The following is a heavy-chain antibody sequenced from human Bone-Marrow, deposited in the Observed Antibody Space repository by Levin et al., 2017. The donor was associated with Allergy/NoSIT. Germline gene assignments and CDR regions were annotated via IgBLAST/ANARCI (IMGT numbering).Heavy chain of an antibody. J-gene: IGHJ4*02. CDR3: AKDRPQATDYYDSSGSLDY. D-gene: IGHD3-22*01. CDR2: ISYDESHK. CDR1: GFTFSAYG. V-gene: IGHV3-30*18. Sequence: LSLTCAASGFTFSAYGMHWVRQAPGRGLEWVAVISYDESHKYFADSVKGRFTISRDNSKNTPYLQMNSLRAEDTAIYYCAKDRPQATDYYDSSGSLDYWGRGTLVTVSS.